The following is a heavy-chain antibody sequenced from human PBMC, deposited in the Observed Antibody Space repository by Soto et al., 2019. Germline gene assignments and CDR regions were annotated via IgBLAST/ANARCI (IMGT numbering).Heavy chain of an antibody. D-gene: IGHD5-18*01. CDR1: GYTFTNND. J-gene: IGHJ5*02. V-gene: IGHV1-8*01. Sequence: ASVKVSCKASGYTFTNNDVSWVRQATGQGLEWMGWMNPGSGDAGYAQKFQGRVTMTRDISIATAYMELNSLTSEDTAIYYCARMESFGSLNWFDPWGQGTLVTVSS. CDR3: ARMESFGSLNWFDP. CDR2: MNPGSGDA.